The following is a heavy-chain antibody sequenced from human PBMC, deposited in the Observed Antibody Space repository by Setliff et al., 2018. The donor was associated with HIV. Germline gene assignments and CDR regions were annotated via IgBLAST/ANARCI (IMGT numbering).Heavy chain of an antibody. J-gene: IGHJ5*02. V-gene: IGHV4-39*07. CDR3: AREEDYNFWSGYDWFDP. CDR2: IYYSGST. Sequence: SETLSLTCTVSGGSISDTSYYWAWIRQPPGKGLEWIGSIYYSGSTNYNPSLKSRVTISVDTSKNQFSLKLSSVTAADTAVYYCAREEDYNFWSGYDWFDPWGQGTLVTVSS. D-gene: IGHD3-3*01. CDR1: GGSISDTSYY.